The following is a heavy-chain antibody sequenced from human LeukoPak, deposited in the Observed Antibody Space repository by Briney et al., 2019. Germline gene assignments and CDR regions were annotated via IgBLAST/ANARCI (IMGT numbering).Heavy chain of an antibody. CDR1: GGTFSSYA. J-gene: IGHJ6*03. CDR2: IIPIFGTA. V-gene: IGHV1-69*05. Sequence: GASVKVSCKASGGTFSSYAISWVRQAPGQGLEWMGRIIPIFGTANYAQKFQGRVTITTDESTSTAYMELSSLRSEDTAVYYCARHGERGYYYYMDVWGKGTTVTVSS. CDR3: ARHGERGYYYYMDV. D-gene: IGHD1-26*01.